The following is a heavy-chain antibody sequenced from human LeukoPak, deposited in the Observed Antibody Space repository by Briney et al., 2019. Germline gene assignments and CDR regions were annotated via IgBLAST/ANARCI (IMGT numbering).Heavy chain of an antibody. CDR1: GFTVSSNY. D-gene: IGHD3-22*01. J-gene: IGHJ4*02. CDR3: AGVGGSSAYSYGY. V-gene: IGHV3-53*01. Sequence: GGSLRLSCAASGFTVSSNYMSWVRQAPGKGLEWVSVIYSGGSTYYADYVKGRFTIPRDNSKNTWYLQMNTLRAEETAVYYWAGVGGSSAYSYGYWGQGTLVTVSS. CDR2: IYSGGST.